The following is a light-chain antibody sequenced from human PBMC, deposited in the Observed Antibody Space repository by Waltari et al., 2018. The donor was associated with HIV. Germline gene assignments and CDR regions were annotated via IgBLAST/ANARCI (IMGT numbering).Light chain of an antibody. CDR2: EVF. CDR1: ASDVGAYNY. CDR3: ASYAGRNTLV. J-gene: IGLJ2*01. V-gene: IGLV2-8*01. Sequence: QSALTQPPSASGPPGQSVTISCTGKASDVGAYNYVSWYQQHPGKPPKLIIYEVFKRPAGVPGLFAGSKSGNTASLTVSGLQAEDAANYYCASYAGRNTLVFGGGTKLTVL.